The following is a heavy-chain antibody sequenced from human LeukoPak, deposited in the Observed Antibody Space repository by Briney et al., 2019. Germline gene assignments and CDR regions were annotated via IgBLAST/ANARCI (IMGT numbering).Heavy chain of an antibody. CDR1: GGTFISYA. J-gene: IGHJ4*02. CDR2: IIPIFGTA. CDR3: ARVARDGYMVFYFDY. Sequence: SVKVSCKASGGTFISYAISWVRQAPGQGLEWMGGIIPIFGTANYAQKFQGRVTITADESTSTAYMELSSLRSEDTAVYYCARVARDGYMVFYFDYWGQGTLVTVSS. V-gene: IGHV1-69*13. D-gene: IGHD5-24*01.